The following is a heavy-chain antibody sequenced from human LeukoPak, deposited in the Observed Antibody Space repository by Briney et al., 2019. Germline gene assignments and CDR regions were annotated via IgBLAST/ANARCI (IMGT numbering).Heavy chain of an antibody. Sequence: GRSLRLSCAASGFTFSSYSMHWVRPGPGKGLEWVAVISYDGTNKYYADSVKGRFTISRDNSKNTVYIQMNNLRPEDTSIYYCARDPEDVVVTAARRLYGMDVWGQGTTVSVSS. J-gene: IGHJ6*02. D-gene: IGHD2-2*01. CDR1: GFTFSSYS. CDR2: ISYDGTNK. CDR3: ARDPEDVVVTAARRLYGMDV. V-gene: IGHV3-30*14.